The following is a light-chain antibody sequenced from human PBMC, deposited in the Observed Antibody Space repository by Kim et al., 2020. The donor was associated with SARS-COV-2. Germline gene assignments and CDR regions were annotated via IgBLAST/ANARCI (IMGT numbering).Light chain of an antibody. Sequence: VSAGEKPPLSCRTRQNVTSNLAWYQQKPGHTRRLLIYDASTRATGIPARFSASVSGTDFSLPITGLQSEDFAVYHCQQYQSCPPTFGKGTKVDIK. CDR2: DAS. CDR3: QQYQSCPPT. J-gene: IGKJ1*01. V-gene: IGKV3-15*01. CDR1: QNVTSN.